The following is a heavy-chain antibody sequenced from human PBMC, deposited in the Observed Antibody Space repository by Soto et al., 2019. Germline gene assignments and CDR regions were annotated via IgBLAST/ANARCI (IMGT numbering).Heavy chain of an antibody. J-gene: IGHJ4*02. CDR1: GGSITSYY. V-gene: IGHV4-59*01. Sequence: SETLSLTCTVSGGSITSYYWSWIRQPPGKGMEWIGYIYYSGSTNYNPSLKSRVTISVDTSKNQFSLKLSSVTAADTAVYYCARSDGRYWGQGTLVTVSS. CDR3: ARSDGRY. CDR2: IYYSGST.